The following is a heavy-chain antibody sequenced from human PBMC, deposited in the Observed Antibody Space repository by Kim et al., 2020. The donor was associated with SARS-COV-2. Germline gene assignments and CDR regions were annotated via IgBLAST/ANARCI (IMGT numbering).Heavy chain of an antibody. Sequence: GGSLRLSCAASGFTFSSYGMHWVRQAPGKGLEWVAVIWYDGSNKYYADSVKGRFTISRDNSKNTLYLQMNSLRAEDTAVYYCARAGVAAINFDYWGQGTLVTVSS. J-gene: IGHJ4*02. CDR2: IWYDGSNK. D-gene: IGHD2-15*01. CDR3: ARAGVAAINFDY. CDR1: GFTFSSYG. V-gene: IGHV3-33*01.